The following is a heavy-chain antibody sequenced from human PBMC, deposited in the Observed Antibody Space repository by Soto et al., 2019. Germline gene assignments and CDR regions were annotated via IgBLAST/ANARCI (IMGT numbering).Heavy chain of an antibody. J-gene: IGHJ6*02. CDR1: GYTFTSYD. CDR2: MNPNSGNT. V-gene: IGHV1-8*01. D-gene: IGHD3-3*01. Sequence: ASVKVSCKASGYTFTSYDINWVRQATGQGXEWMGWMNPNSGNTGYAQKFQGRVTMTRNTSISTAYMELSSLRSEDTAVYYCARVQSITIFGVVIISRPKNGMDVWGQGTTVTVSS. CDR3: ARVQSITIFGVVIISRPKNGMDV.